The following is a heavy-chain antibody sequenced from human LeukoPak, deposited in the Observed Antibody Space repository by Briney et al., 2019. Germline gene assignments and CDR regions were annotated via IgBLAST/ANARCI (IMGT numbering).Heavy chain of an antibody. Sequence: SETLSLTCTVSGGSISSYYWSWIRQPAGKGLEWIGRIYTSGSPHYNPSLKSRVTMSVDTSKNQFSLKLSSVTAADTAVYYCARGLPSPRSPYGPPGPNRRSYYYYGMDVWGQGTTVTVSS. CDR2: IYTSGSP. V-gene: IGHV4-4*07. CDR1: GGSISSYY. D-gene: IGHD1-14*01. CDR3: ARGLPSPRSPYGPPGPNRRSYYYYGMDV. J-gene: IGHJ6*02.